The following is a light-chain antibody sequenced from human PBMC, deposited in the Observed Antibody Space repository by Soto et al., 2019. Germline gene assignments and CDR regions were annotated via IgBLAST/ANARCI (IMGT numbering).Light chain of an antibody. Sequence: QSALTQPRSVSGSPGQSVTISCTGTSSDVGGYNYVSWYQQHPGKAPKLMIYDVSKRPSGVPDRFSRSKSGNTASLTISGLQAEDEADYYCCSYEGSYYVFATGTKLTVL. J-gene: IGLJ1*01. V-gene: IGLV2-11*01. CDR3: CSYEGSYYV. CDR1: SSDVGGYNY. CDR2: DVS.